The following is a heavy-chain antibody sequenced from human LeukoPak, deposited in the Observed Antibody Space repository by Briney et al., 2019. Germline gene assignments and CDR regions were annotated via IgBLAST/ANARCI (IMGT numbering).Heavy chain of an antibody. CDR3: ARDSSITMIVVVRRDAFDI. J-gene: IGHJ3*02. CDR2: MNPNSGNT. D-gene: IGHD3-22*01. V-gene: IGHV1-8*01. Sequence: ASVKVSCKASGYTFTSYDINWVRQATGQGLEWMGWMNPNSGNTGYAQKFQGRVTMTRNTSISTAYMELSSLRSEDTAVYYCARDSSITMIVVVRRDAFDIWGQGTMVTVSS. CDR1: GYTFTSYD.